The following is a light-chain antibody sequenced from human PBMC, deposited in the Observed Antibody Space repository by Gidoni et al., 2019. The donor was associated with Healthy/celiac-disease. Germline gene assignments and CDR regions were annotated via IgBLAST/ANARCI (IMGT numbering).Light chain of an antibody. J-gene: IGLJ3*02. CDR3: GTWDSSLSAGV. CDR1: SSNIGNNY. Sequence: ISCSGSSSNIGNNYVSWYQQLPGTAPKLLIYDNNKRPSGIPDRFSGSKSGTSATLGITGLQTGDEADYYCGTWDSSLSAGVFGGGTKLTVL. CDR2: DNN. V-gene: IGLV1-51*01.